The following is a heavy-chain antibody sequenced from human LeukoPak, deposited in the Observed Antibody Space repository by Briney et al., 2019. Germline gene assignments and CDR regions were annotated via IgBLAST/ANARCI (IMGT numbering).Heavy chain of an antibody. J-gene: IGHJ4*02. CDR2: IFYSGST. V-gene: IGHV4-39*07. CDR1: GGSISTSNYY. Sequence: SETLSLTCTVSGGSISTSNYYWGWIRQPPGKGLEWIGNIFYSGSTYYGPSLKSRLTISLDTSRNQFSLKLNSVTAADTAVYYCARERRGRIIAVAEGGFDYWGQGTLVTVSS. D-gene: IGHD6-19*01. CDR3: ARERRGRIIAVAEGGFDY.